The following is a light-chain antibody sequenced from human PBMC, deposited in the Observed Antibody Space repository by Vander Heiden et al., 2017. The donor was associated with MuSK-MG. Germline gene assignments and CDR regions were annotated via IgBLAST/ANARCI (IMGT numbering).Light chain of an antibody. CDR3: QQYDSTPQT. J-gene: IGKJ1*01. Sequence: DIHITHSPSSLSASVGDRVTFTCRGSQNIGNSLAWYQNKPGKAPEILLSASSTMESGVPSRFSGSGSGTDYTLTISSLQPEDFATYYCQQYDSTPQTFGQGTKVEIK. V-gene: IGKV1-NL1*01. CDR2: ASS. CDR1: QNIGNS.